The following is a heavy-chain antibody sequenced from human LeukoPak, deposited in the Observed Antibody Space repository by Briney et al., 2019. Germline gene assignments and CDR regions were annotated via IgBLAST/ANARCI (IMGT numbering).Heavy chain of an antibody. Sequence: PGESLKISCAASGFTFRNYGMHWVRQAPGKGLEWVAVISIDESEKYYADSVKGRFTISRDNSKNTLYLQMNSLRGDDTAVYYCANPQSRGYDYLDYWGHGTLVTVSS. V-gene: IGHV3-30*18. CDR3: ANPQSRGYDYLDY. J-gene: IGHJ4*01. CDR2: ISIDESEK. D-gene: IGHD5-12*01. CDR1: GFTFRNYG.